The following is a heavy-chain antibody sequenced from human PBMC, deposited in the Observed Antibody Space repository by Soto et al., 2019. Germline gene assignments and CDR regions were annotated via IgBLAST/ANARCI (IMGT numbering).Heavy chain of an antibody. Sequence: SETLSLTCTVSGGSISSYYWSWIRQSPGKGLEWIGGINHGGINYYNPSLKSRVTISVDTSQNQFSLKLSSVTAADTAVFYCTRLAGYCSGTSCYGYYGMDVWGQGTTVTVSS. CDR3: TRLAGYCSGTSCYGYYGMDV. CDR1: GGSISSYY. V-gene: IGHV4-59*04. J-gene: IGHJ6*02. CDR2: INHGGIN. D-gene: IGHD2-2*01.